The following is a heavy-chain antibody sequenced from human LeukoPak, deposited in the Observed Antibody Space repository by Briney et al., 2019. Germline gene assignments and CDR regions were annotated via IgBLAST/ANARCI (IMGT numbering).Heavy chain of an antibody. D-gene: IGHD2-2*01. CDR1: GGSISSGDYY. Sequence: PSQTLSLTCTVSGGSISSGDYYWSWIRQPPGKGLEWIGYIYYSGSTYYNPSLKSRVTISVDTSKNQFSLKLSSVTAADTAVYYCARALGIGPCVPAAIAPGGVCYNWFDPRGQGILVTVSS. V-gene: IGHV4-30-4*08. CDR3: ARALGIGPCVPAAIAPGGVCYNWFDP. J-gene: IGHJ5*02. CDR2: IYYSGST.